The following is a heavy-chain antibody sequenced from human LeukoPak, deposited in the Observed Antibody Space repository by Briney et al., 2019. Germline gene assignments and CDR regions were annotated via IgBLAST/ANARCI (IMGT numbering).Heavy chain of an antibody. D-gene: IGHD3-22*01. CDR2: ISGSGGTT. V-gene: IGHV3-23*01. CDR1: GFTFSSFA. CDR3: AREGTYYDSSGYYVS. Sequence: GRSLRLSCAASGFTFSSFAMTWVRQAPGKGLEWVSVISGSGGTTYYADSVKGRFTLSRDNSNRTLFLEMSSLRVEDTAVYYCAREGTYYDSSGYYVSWGQGTLVTVSS. J-gene: IGHJ5*02.